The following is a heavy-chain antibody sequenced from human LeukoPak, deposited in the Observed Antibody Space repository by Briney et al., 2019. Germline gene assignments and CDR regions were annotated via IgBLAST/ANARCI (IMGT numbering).Heavy chain of an antibody. CDR3: ARNPYVDTAMVRDRGGFYDY. CDR2: ISSSGSTI. V-gene: IGHV3-48*03. CDR1: GFTFSSYE. D-gene: IGHD5-18*01. Sequence: PGGSLRLSCAASGFTFSSYEMNWVRQAPGKGREWVSYISSSGSTIYYADSVKGRFTISRHNAKKSLYLQMNSLRAEDTAVYYCARNPYVDTAMVRDRGGFYDYWGQGTLVTVSS. J-gene: IGHJ4*02.